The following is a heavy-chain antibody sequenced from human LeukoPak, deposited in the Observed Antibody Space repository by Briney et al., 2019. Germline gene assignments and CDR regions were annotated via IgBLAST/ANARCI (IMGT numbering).Heavy chain of an antibody. D-gene: IGHD5-24*01. Sequence: GRSPRLSCAASGFTFSSYAMHWVRQAPGKGLEWVAVISYDGSNKYYADSVKGRFTISRDNSKNTLYLQMNSLRAEDTAVYYCASPTRRDGYNLDYWGQGTLVTVSS. CDR1: GFTFSSYA. J-gene: IGHJ4*02. V-gene: IGHV3-30-3*01. CDR2: ISYDGSNK. CDR3: ASPTRRDGYNLDY.